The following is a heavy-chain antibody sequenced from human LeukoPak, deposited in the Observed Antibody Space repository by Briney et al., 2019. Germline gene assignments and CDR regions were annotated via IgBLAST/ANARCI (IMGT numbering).Heavy chain of an antibody. V-gene: IGHV3-53*01. Sequence: GGSLRLSCAASGFTVISNYMSWVRQAPWKGLEWVSVIYSGGSTYYSDSVKGRFTISRYNSQNTLYLQMDSLRAEDTAVYYCASDLDYYDSSGYYGHFDYWGQGTLVTVSS. CDR3: ASDLDYYDSSGYYGHFDY. J-gene: IGHJ4*02. CDR1: GFTVISNY. CDR2: IYSGGST. D-gene: IGHD3-22*01.